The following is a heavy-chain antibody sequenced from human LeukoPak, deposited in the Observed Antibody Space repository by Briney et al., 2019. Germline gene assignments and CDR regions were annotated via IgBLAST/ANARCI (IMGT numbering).Heavy chain of an antibody. J-gene: IGHJ6*02. Sequence: ASVKVSCKASRGTFSSYAISWVRQAPGQGLEWMGRIIPIFGIANYAQKFQGRVTITADKSTSTAYMELSSLRSEDTAVYYCARDDRSPNYYYYGMDVWGQGTTVTVSS. CDR2: IIPIFGIA. CDR1: RGTFSSYA. CDR3: ARDDRSPNYYYYGMDV. D-gene: IGHD1-14*01. V-gene: IGHV1-69*04.